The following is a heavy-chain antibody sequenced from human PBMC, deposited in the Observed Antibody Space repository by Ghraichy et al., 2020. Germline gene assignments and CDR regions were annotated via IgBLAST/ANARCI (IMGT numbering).Heavy chain of an antibody. J-gene: IGHJ2*01. CDR1: GFTFSHYA. CDR2: ISGSGGST. V-gene: IGHV3-23*01. CDR3: AKAPYYYDSSGSRLAYWYFDV. Sequence: GSLRLSCAASGFTFSHYAMSWVRQAPGKGLEWVSGISGSGGSTYFADSVKGRFTISRDNSKNTLYLQMNSLRAEDTALYYCAKAPYYYDSSGSRLAYWYFDVWGRGTLVTVSS. D-gene: IGHD3-22*01.